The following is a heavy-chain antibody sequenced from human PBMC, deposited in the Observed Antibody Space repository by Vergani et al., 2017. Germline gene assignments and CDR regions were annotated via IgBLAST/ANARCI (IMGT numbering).Heavy chain of an antibody. CDR2: INPSGGST. V-gene: IGHV1-46*01. Sequence: QVQLVQSGAEVKKPGASVKVSCKASGYTFTSYYMHWVRQAPGQGLEWMGIINPSGGSTSHAQKFQGRVTMTRDTSTSTVYMELSSLRSEDTAVYYCARDMCSGGSCYGGYFQHWGQGTLVTVSS. J-gene: IGHJ1*01. D-gene: IGHD2-15*01. CDR3: ARDMCSGGSCYGGYFQH. CDR1: GYTFTSYY.